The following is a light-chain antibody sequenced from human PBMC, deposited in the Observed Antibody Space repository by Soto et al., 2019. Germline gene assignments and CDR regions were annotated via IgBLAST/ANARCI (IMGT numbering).Light chain of an antibody. CDR2: KAS. V-gene: IGKV1-5*03. Sequence: DTQTTESPSTLSGSVGVSVTITCRASQTMSSWLAWYQQQPGKAPKLLIYKASTLKSGVPSRISGSGSGTEITLTISSLQPDDFATYYCQHYNSYSEAFGQGTKVDIK. CDR1: QTMSSW. CDR3: QHYNSYSEA. J-gene: IGKJ1*01.